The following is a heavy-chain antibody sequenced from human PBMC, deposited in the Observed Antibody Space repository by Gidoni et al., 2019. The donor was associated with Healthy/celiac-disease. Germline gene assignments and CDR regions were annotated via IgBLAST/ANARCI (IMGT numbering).Heavy chain of an antibody. J-gene: IGHJ4*02. Sequence: QVQLVQSGAEVKKPGASVTVSCKASGYTFTGYYMHWVRQAPGQGLEWMGWINPNSGGTNYAQKFQGWVTMTRDTSSSTAYMELSRLRSDDTAVYYCARVSGIAAAGPFDYWGQGTLVTVSS. V-gene: IGHV1-2*04. CDR3: ARVSGIAAAGPFDY. CDR1: GYTFTGYY. D-gene: IGHD6-13*01. CDR2: INPNSGGT.